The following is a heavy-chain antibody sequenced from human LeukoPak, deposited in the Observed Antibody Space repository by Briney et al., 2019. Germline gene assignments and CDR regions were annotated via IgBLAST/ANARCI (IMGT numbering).Heavy chain of an antibody. CDR2: INPSGGST. Sequence: ASVKVSCKASGYTFTGYYTHWVRQAPGQGLEWMGIINPSGGSTSYAQKFQGRVTVTRDTSTSTVYMELSSLRSEDTAVYYCARYGSGDDLYYFDYWGQGTLVTVSS. CDR1: GYTFTGYY. D-gene: IGHD3-10*01. V-gene: IGHV1-46*01. J-gene: IGHJ4*02. CDR3: ARYGSGDDLYYFDY.